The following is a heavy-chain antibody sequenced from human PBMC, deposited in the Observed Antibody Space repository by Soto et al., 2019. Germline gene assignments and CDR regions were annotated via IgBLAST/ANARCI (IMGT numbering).Heavy chain of an antibody. CDR3: ASRPGLEGGPFDF. CDR1: GYTFTIFP. V-gene: IGHV1-3*01. Sequence: ASVKVSCKASGYTFTIFPIHWVRHAPGQRLEWMGWINPGTGNTEYSQKFQGRVSITRDTSASTAYIELSSLTSEDTALYYCASRPGLEGGPFDFWGQGTLVTVSS. CDR2: INPGTGNT. D-gene: IGHD1-1*01. J-gene: IGHJ4*02.